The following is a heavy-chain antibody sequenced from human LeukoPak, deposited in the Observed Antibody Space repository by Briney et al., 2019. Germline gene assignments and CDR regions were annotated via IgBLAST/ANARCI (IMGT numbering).Heavy chain of an antibody. J-gene: IGHJ4*02. CDR2: ISGSGGST. V-gene: IGHV3-23*01. Sequence: GGSLRLSCAASGFTFSRYAMSWVRQAPGKGLEWVSAISGSGGSTYYADSVEGRFTISRDNSNNTLYLQMNSLRAEDTAVYYCAKFPARGGYNSDFDYWGQGTLVTVSS. CDR1: GFTFSRYA. CDR3: AKFPARGGYNSDFDY. D-gene: IGHD5-24*01.